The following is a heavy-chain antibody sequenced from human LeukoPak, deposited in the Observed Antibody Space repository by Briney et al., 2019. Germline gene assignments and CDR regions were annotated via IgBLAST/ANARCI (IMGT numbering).Heavy chain of an antibody. D-gene: IGHD6-13*01. V-gene: IGHV4-34*01. J-gene: IGHJ5*02. Sequence: SETLSLTCTVYGGSLNAYYWSWIRQPPGKGLEWIGEINHSGSTNYNPSLKSRVTISVDTSKNQFSLKLSSVTAADTAVYYCARGPLGEQLVNHWGQGTLVTVSS. CDR2: INHSGST. CDR3: ARGPLGEQLVNH. CDR1: GGSLNAYY.